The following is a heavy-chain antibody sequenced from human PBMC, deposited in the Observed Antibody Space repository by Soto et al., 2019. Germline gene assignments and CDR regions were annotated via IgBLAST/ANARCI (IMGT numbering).Heavy chain of an antibody. D-gene: IGHD3-10*01. CDR1: GFTFSRYG. V-gene: IGHV3-30*18. J-gene: IGHJ4*02. CDR3: AKDGSRGFDY. CDR2: ISYDGSNK. Sequence: GGSLRLSCAASGFTFSRYGMHWVRQAPGKGLEWVAVISYDGSNKYYADSVKGRFTISRDNSKNTLYLQMNSLRAEDTAVYYCAKDGSRGFDYWGQGTLVTVSS.